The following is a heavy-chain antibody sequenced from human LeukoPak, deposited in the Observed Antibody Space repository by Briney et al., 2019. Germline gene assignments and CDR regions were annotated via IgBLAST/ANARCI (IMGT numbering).Heavy chain of an antibody. J-gene: IGHJ4*02. Sequence: GASVKVSCRASGYTFTSYYMHWVRQAPGQGLEWMGLINPTGGSTGYAQKFQGRVTMTRDMSTSTAYMELSSLRSEDTAIYYCAREDYYDSGSSDYWGQGTLATVSS. CDR2: INPTGGST. D-gene: IGHD3-22*01. CDR3: AREDYYDSGSSDY. V-gene: IGHV1-46*01. CDR1: GYTFTSYY.